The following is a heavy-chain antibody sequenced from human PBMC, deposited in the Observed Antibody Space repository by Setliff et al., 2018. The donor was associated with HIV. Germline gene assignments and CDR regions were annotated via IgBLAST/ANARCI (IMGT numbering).Heavy chain of an antibody. D-gene: IGHD3-9*01. J-gene: IGHJ6*02. V-gene: IGHV1-18*01. Sequence: ASVKVSCKASGYTISAHGVSWVRHVPGHGLEWMGWISGDTGDIKYSQRFEGRLTMTTETSTKTAYMELRSLRSDDTAVYYCAIDGLSYNILPGSIAYFHSGMDVWGQGTTVTVSS. CDR1: GYTISAHG. CDR3: AIDGLSYNILPGSIAYFHSGMDV. CDR2: ISGDTGDI.